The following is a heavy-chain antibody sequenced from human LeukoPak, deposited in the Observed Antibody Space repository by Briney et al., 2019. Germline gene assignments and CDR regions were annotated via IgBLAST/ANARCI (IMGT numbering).Heavy chain of an antibody. V-gene: IGHV1-18*01. CDR3: ARFYDSLDNWFDP. D-gene: IGHD3-22*01. CDR2: VTAFNENT. CDR1: GFALTTYN. Sequence: ASVKVSCKACGFALTTYNIVWLRQAPGQGLEWLGWVTAFNENTDYSRKVQGRVTMTRDRSTDTAYMELRSLRFDDTAVYYCARFYDSLDNWFDPWGQGTLVTVSS. J-gene: IGHJ5*02.